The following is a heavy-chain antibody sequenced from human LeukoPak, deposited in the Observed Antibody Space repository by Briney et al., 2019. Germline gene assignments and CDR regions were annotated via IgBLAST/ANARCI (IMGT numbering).Heavy chain of an antibody. D-gene: IGHD2-15*01. CDR2: IYSGGST. V-gene: IGHV3-53*01. J-gene: IGHJ5*02. CDR3: ARAYSSRTGNWFDP. CDR1: GFTVINNY. Sequence: GGSLSFSCEASGFTVINNYMSWVRQAPGKGLEWVSVIYSGGSTYYADSVKGRFTIFRDNSKNTLYLQMNSLRAEDTAVYYCARAYSSRTGNWFDPWGQGTLVTVSS.